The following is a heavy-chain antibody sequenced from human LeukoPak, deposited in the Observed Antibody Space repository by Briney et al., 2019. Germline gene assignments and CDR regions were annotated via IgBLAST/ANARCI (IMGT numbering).Heavy chain of an antibody. D-gene: IGHD4-17*01. CDR2: INPNSGGT. Sequence: GASVKVSCKASGYTFTGYYMHWVRQAPGQGLEWMGRINPNSGGTNYAQKFQGRVTMTRDTSISTAYMELSRLRPDDTAVYYCAEGDYEYGWFDPWGQGTLVTVSS. V-gene: IGHV1-2*06. CDR1: GYTFTGYY. J-gene: IGHJ5*02. CDR3: AEGDYEYGWFDP.